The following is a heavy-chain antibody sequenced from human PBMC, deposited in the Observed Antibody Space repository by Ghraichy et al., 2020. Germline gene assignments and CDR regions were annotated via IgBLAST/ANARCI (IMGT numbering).Heavy chain of an antibody. Sequence: ASVKVSCKTSGYTFIDYSITWVRQAPGQGLEWVGWINTKIGNTNNAQNFQDRVTMTRDTSTGTAYMEMRSLRSDDTAVFYCVRGDYGGLLLLDYWGQGTLVTVSS. CDR1: GYTFIDYS. V-gene: IGHV1-18*01. CDR2: INTKIGNT. CDR3: VRGDYGGLLLLDY. D-gene: IGHD4-23*01. J-gene: IGHJ4*02.